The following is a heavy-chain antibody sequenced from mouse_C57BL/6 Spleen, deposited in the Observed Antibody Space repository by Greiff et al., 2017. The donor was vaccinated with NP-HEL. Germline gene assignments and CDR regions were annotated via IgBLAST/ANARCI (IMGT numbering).Heavy chain of an antibody. V-gene: IGHV1-72*01. CDR3: ARWGPSGYYYAMDY. Sequence: QVQLKQPGAELVKPGASVKLSCKASGYTFTSYWMHWVKQRPGRGLEWIGRIDPNSGGTKYNEKFKSKATLTVDKPSSTAYMQLSSLTSEDSAVYYCARWGPSGYYYAMDYWGQGTSVTVSS. CDR1: GYTFTSYW. D-gene: IGHD3-1*01. CDR2: IDPNSGGT. J-gene: IGHJ4*01.